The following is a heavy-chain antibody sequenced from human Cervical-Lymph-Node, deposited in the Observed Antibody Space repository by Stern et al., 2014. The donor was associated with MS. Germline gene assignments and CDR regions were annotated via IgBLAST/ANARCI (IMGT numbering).Heavy chain of an antibody. J-gene: IGHJ4*02. D-gene: IGHD1-26*01. CDR1: GYSFTTHW. CDR2: VYPGDSYT. Sequence: VQLVQSGAEVKKSGESLKISCKGSGYSFTTHWIAWVRQTPGKGLEWMGIVYPGDSYTTYSPSFQGQVTISAAKSINPAYRHWSSLKASDTAMYYCARHPYSGDFSYGGGFDYWGQGTLVTVSS. V-gene: IGHV5-51*01. CDR3: ARHPYSGDFSYGGGFDY.